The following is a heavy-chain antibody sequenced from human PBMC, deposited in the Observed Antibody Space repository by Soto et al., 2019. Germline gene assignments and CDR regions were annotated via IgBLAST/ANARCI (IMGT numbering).Heavy chain of an antibody. D-gene: IGHD3-22*01. CDR2: IKQDGSQK. CDR1: GFTFSTYW. V-gene: IGHV3-7*04. Sequence: LRLSCAASGFTFSTYWMSWVRQAPGKGLEWVANIKQDGSQKWYVDSVKGRFTISRDNAKNSLYLQMNSLKGEDTAVYYCATGDYYESSGPFSDVFDIWGQVTMVTVSS. J-gene: IGHJ3*02. CDR3: ATGDYYESSGPFSDVFDI.